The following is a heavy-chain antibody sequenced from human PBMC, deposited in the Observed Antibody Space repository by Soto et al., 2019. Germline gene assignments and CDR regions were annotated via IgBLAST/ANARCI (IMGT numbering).Heavy chain of an antibody. CDR1: GYTFTSYG. D-gene: IGHD3-10*01. Sequence: ASVKVCCKASGYTFTSYGISWVRQAPGQGLEWMGWISAYNGNTNYAQKLQGRVTMTTDTSTSTAYMELRSLRSDDTAVYYCARVGVRGPNVFYYYYMDVWGKGTTVTVSS. J-gene: IGHJ6*03. CDR3: ARVGVRGPNVFYYYYMDV. CDR2: ISAYNGNT. V-gene: IGHV1-18*01.